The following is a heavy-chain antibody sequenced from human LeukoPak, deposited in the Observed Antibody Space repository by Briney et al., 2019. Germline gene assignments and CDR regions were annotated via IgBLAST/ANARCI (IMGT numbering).Heavy chain of an antibody. CDR2: ISGSGGST. J-gene: IGHJ4*02. CDR1: GFTFSSYA. CDR3: AKDLANTGTTLFDY. D-gene: IGHD1-1*01. Sequence: GGSLRLSCAASGFTFSSYAMSWVRQAPGKGLEWVSAISGSGGSTYYADSVKGRFTISRDNSKNTLYLQMNSLRAEDTTVYYCAKDLANTGTTLFDYWGQGTLVTVSS. V-gene: IGHV3-23*01.